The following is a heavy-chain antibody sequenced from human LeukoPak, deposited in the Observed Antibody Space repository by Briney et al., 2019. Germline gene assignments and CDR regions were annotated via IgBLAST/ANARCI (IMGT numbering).Heavy chain of an antibody. CDR3: ARDSSSFYNWFDP. CDR1: GFSFSDQY. Sequence: GGSLRLSCAASGFSFSDQYMDWVRQAPGKGLEWVSLIYSDGSTYYADSVKGRFTISRDNSKNTLYLQMNSLRAEDTAVYYCARDSSSFYNWFDPWGQGTLVTVSS. D-gene: IGHD6-13*01. CDR2: IYSDGST. V-gene: IGHV3-53*01. J-gene: IGHJ5*02.